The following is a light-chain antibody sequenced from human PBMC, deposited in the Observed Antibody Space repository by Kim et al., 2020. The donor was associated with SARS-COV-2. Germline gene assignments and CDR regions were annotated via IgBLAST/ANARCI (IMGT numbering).Light chain of an antibody. CDR3: QQAYTFPYA. J-gene: IGKJ2*01. CDR2: AAS. Sequence: DIQMTQSPSSVSASVGDRVTITCRASETISSYLAWYQQKPGKAPQLLIYAASSLQSGVPSRFSGSGSGTHFTLTISSLQPEDFATYYCQQAYTFPYAFGRGTKLYI. CDR1: ETISSY. V-gene: IGKV1-12*01.